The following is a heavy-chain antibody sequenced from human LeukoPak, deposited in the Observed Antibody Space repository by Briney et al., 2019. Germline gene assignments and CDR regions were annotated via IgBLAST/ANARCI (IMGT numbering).Heavy chain of an antibody. CDR3: AREPRLLRNWFDP. CDR2: IYTSGST. V-gene: IGHV4-61*02. CDR1: AGSISSGNYY. D-gene: IGHD2-15*01. J-gene: IGHJ5*02. Sequence: SETLSLTCTISAGSISSGNYYWSWIRQPAGKGLEWIGRIYTSGSTNYNPSLKSRVTISVDTSKNRFSLKLSSVTAADTAVYYCAREPRLLRNWFDPWGQGTLVTVSS.